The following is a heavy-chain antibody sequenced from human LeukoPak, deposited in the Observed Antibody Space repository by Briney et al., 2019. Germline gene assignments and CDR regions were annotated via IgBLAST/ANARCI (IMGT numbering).Heavy chain of an antibody. J-gene: IGHJ4*02. CDR3: AAELIVVVVAANLDY. D-gene: IGHD2-15*01. CDR2: ISYDGSNK. Sequence: PGGSLRLSCAASGFTFSSYAMHWVRQAPGKGLEWVAVISYDGSNKYCADSVKGRFTISRDNSKNTLYLQMNSLRAEDTAVYYCAAELIVVVVAANLDYWGQGTLVTVSS. V-gene: IGHV3-30-3*01. CDR1: GFTFSSYA.